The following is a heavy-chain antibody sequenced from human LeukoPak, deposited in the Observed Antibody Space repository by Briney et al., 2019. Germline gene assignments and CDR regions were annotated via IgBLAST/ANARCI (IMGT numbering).Heavy chain of an antibody. D-gene: IGHD1-26*01. CDR3: ARGEVVGAITGAFDI. CDR2: ISSSSSYI. V-gene: IGHV3-21*01. Sequence: GGSLRLSCAASGFTFSSYSMNWVRQAPGKGLEWVSSISSSSSYIYYADSVKGRFTISRDNAKNSLYLQMNSLRAEDTAVYYCARGEVVGAITGAFDIWGQGTMVTVSS. J-gene: IGHJ3*02. CDR1: GFTFSSYS.